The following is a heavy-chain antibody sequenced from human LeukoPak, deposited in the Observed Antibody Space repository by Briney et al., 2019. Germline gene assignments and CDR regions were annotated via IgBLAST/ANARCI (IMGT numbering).Heavy chain of an antibody. V-gene: IGHV4-61*01. D-gene: IGHD3-9*01. CDR2: IYYSGST. J-gene: IGHJ4*02. CDR1: GGPVSSGSYY. Sequence: SETLSLTCTVSGGPVSSGSYYWSWIRQPPGKGLEWIGYIYYSGSTNYNPSLKSRVTISVDTSKNQFSLKLSSVTAADTAVYYCASQLRYFDWLLRFDYWGQGTLVTVSS. CDR3: ASQLRYFDWLLRFDY.